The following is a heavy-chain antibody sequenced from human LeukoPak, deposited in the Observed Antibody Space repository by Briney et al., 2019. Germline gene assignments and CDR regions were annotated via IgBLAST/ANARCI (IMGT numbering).Heavy chain of an antibody. CDR3: ARDVRRSSSSANSYYYYMDV. D-gene: IGHD6-6*01. V-gene: IGHV4-61*02. J-gene: IGHJ6*03. CDR2: IYTSGTT. CDR1: SGSMNSGTYY. Sequence: SETLSLTCTVSSGSMNSGTYYWTWIRQPAGKGLEWIGRIYTSGTTNYNPSLKSRVTMSVDTSKNHFSLNLDSVTAADTAVYYCARDVRRSSSSANSYYYYMDVWGKGTTVTVSS.